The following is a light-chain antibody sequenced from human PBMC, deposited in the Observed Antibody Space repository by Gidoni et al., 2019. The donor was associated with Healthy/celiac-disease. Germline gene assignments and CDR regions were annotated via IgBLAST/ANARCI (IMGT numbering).Light chain of an antibody. CDR1: QSVSSY. CDR2: DAS. CDR3: QQRSNWPSYT. V-gene: IGKV3-11*01. J-gene: IGKJ2*01. Sequence: ELVLPQSPSTLSLSPGESATLSCRASQSVSSYLACYQQKPGQAPRLLIYDASNRATGIPARFSGSGSGTDFTLTISSLEPEDFAVYYCQQRSNWPSYTFGQGTKLEIK.